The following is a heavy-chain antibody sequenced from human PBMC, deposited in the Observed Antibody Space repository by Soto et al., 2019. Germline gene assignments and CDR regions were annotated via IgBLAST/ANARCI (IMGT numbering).Heavy chain of an antibody. V-gene: IGHV3-33*01. Sequence: PGGSLRLSCAASGFTFGTYAMHWVRQAPGKGLEWVAVIYYDGSNRYYGDAVKGRFTISRDNSKSTLYQQMSSLRAEDTALYYCARAFCTNGVCYYFFDYWGHGTLVTVSS. CDR1: GFTFGTYA. D-gene: IGHD2-8*01. CDR2: IYYDGSNR. CDR3: ARAFCTNGVCYYFFDY. J-gene: IGHJ4*01.